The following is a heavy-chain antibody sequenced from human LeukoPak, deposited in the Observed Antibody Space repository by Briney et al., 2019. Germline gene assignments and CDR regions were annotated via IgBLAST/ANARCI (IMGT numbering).Heavy chain of an antibody. D-gene: IGHD5-24*01. CDR1: GGSISSSSYY. V-gene: IGHV4-39*07. Sequence: KPSETLSLTCTVSGGSISSSSYYWGWIRQPPGKGLEWIGSIYYSGSTYYNPSLKSRVTISVDTSKNQFSLKLSSVTAADTAVYYCARGSPNAGYIEVYYFDYWGQGTLVTVSS. J-gene: IGHJ4*02. CDR3: ARGSPNAGYIEVYYFDY. CDR2: IYYSGST.